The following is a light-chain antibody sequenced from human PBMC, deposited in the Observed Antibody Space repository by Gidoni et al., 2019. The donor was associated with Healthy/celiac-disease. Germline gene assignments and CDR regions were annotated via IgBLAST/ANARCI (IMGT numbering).Light chain of an antibody. CDR1: RSNIGAGYH. V-gene: IGLV1-40*01. Sequence: QSVLTQPPSVSGAPGQRVTSSCTGSRSNIGAGYHVHWYQQLPGTAPKLLLYGNSNRPSGVPDRFSGSKSGTSASLAITGLQAEDEADYYCQSYDSSLSGHVVFGGGTKLTVL. CDR2: GNS. CDR3: QSYDSSLSGHVV. J-gene: IGLJ2*01.